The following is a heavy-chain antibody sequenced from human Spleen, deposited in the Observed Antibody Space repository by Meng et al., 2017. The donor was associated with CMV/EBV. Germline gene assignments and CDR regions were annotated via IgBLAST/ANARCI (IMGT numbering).Heavy chain of an antibody. CDR3: ARGYSSNWAFDY. D-gene: IGHD6-13*01. V-gene: IGHV4-34*01. CDR2: IKHSGST. Sequence: SETLSLTCAVYGGSFSGYYWSWNRQPPGKGLEWIGEIKHSGSTNSNPSLKSRVTISVDTSKNQFSLKLSSVTAADTAVFYCARGYSSNWAFDYWGQGTLVTVSS. CDR1: GGSFSGYY. J-gene: IGHJ4*02.